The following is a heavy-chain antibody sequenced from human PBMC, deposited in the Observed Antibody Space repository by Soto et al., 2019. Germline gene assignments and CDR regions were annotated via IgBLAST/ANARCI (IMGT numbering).Heavy chain of an antibody. J-gene: IGHJ6*03. Sequence: SSVKVSCKASGYSFTDYHIHWVRQAPGQGLEWLGRINPKSGGTSTAQKFQGWVTMTTDTSISTASMELTRLTSGDTALHYYARXDRTTCRKGLCSFFFNQTLDVWGRGTTVTAS. CDR3: ARXDRTTCRKGLCSFFFNQTLDV. D-gene: IGHD2-2*01. V-gene: IGHV1-2*04. CDR2: INPKSGGT. CDR1: GYSFTDYH.